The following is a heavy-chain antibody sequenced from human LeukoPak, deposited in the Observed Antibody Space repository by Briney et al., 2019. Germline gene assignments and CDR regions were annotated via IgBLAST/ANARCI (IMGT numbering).Heavy chain of an antibody. CDR1: GYTFTGYY. CDR2: MNPNSGNT. Sequence: ASVKVSCKASGYTFTGYYMHWVRQATGQGLEWMGWMNPNSGNTGYAQKFQGRVTITRNTSISTAYMELSSLRSEDTAVYYCARGDDFDYWGQGTLVTVSS. CDR3: ARGDDFDY. J-gene: IGHJ4*02. V-gene: IGHV1-8*03.